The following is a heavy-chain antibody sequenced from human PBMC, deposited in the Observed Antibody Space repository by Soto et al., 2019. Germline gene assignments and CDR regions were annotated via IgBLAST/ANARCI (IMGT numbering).Heavy chain of an antibody. J-gene: IGHJ4*02. D-gene: IGHD1-1*01. CDR2: IIPIFGTA. CDR3: ARWTSGTGTTPPYFDY. Sequence: QVQLVQSGAEVKKPGSSVKVSCKASGGTFSSYAISWVRQAPGQGLEWMGGIIPIFGTANYAQKFQGRVTITADKSTSTAYMELSSLRSEDTAVYYCARWTSGTGTTPPYFDYWGQGTLVTVSS. V-gene: IGHV1-69*06. CDR1: GGTFSSYA.